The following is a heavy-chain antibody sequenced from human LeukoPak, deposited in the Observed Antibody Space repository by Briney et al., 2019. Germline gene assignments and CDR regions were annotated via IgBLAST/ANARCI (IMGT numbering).Heavy chain of an antibody. Sequence: KPGGSLRLSCAASGFTFSRYTLSWVRQAPGTGLEWVSSISSSGTYIYYADSVKGRFTISRDNAKNSLFLQMNSLRAEDTAVYYCARRWLRGDAFDIWGQGTMVTVSS. D-gene: IGHD5-12*01. CDR2: ISSSGTYI. CDR3: ARRWLRGDAFDI. CDR1: GFTFSRYT. J-gene: IGHJ3*02. V-gene: IGHV3-21*01.